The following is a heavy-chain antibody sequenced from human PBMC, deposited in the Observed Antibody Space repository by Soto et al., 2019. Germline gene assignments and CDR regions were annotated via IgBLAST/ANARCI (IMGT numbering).Heavy chain of an antibody. V-gene: IGHV4-30-2*01. CDR3: AREGGQLARNWFDP. D-gene: IGHD6-6*01. J-gene: IGHJ5*02. CDR2: IYHSGST. CDR1: GGSISSGGYS. Sequence: PSETLSLTCAVSGGSISSGGYSWRWIRQPPGKGLEWIGYIYHSGSTYYNPSLKSRVTVSVDRSKNQFSLKLSSVTAADTAVYYCAREGGQLARNWFDPWGQGTLVTVSS.